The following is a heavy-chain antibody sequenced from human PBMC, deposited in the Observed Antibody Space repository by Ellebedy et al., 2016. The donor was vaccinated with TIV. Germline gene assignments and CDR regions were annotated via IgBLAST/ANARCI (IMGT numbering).Heavy chain of an antibody. D-gene: IGHD1-26*01. CDR1: GFTFSNYA. V-gene: IGHV3-23*01. CDR2: ISGSGGSI. J-gene: IGHJ3*02. Sequence: GESLKISCAASGFTFSNYAMTWVRQAPGKGLEWVSCISGSGGSIYYADSVKGRFTIARDNSKNTEYLQMTSLRGEDTAEYYCARVQTVGALHEAFHIWGQGTMVTGSS. CDR3: ARVQTVGALHEAFHI.